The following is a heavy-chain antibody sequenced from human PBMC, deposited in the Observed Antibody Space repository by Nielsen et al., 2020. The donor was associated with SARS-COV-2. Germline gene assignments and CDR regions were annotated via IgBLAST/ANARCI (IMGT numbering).Heavy chain of an antibody. Sequence: VRQCPGKGLEWVANIKQDGSNKYYADSVKGRFTISRDNSKNTLYLQMNSLRAEDTAVYYCAKDAEAGDYYYYGMDVWGQGTTVTVSS. J-gene: IGHJ6*02. CDR2: IKQDGSNK. CDR3: AKDAEAGDYYYYGMDV. D-gene: IGHD4-17*01. V-gene: IGHV3-30*02.